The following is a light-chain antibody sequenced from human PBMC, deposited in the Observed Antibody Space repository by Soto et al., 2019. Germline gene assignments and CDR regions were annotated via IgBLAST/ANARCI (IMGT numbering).Light chain of an antibody. V-gene: IGKV1-5*01. CDR3: QQYNSYWWT. J-gene: IGKJ1*01. Sequence: DIQTTQSPSTLSASVGDRDTIPCRASQSISSWLAWYQQKPGKAPKLLIYDASSLESGVPSRFSGSGSGTEFTLTISSLQPDDFATYYCQQYNSYWWTFGQGTKVDI. CDR1: QSISSW. CDR2: DAS.